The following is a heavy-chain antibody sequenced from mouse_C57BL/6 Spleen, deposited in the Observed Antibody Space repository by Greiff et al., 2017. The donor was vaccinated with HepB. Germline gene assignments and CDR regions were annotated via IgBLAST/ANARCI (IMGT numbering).Heavy chain of an antibody. CDR3: ARGDMITTYYFDY. D-gene: IGHD2-4*01. CDR1: GYTFTSYW. Sequence: VQLQQPGAELVKPGASVKLSCKASGYTFTSYWMHWVKQRPGQGLEWIGMIHPNSGSTNYNEKFKSKATLTVDKSSSTAYMQLSSLTSEDSAVYYCARGDMITTYYFDYWGQGTTLTVSS. CDR2: IHPNSGST. V-gene: IGHV1-64*01. J-gene: IGHJ2*01.